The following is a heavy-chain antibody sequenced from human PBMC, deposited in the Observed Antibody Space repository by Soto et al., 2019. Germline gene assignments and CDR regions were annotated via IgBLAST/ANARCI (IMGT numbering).Heavy chain of an antibody. Sequence: SETLSLTCTVSGGSISSSSYYWGWIRQPPGKGLEWIGSIYYSGSTYYNPSLKSRVTISVDTSKNQFSLKLSSVTAADTAVYYCARIYKGYCSGGSCYNWFDPWGQGTLVTVSS. J-gene: IGHJ5*02. CDR3: ARIYKGYCSGGSCYNWFDP. V-gene: IGHV4-39*01. CDR1: GGSISSSSYY. CDR2: IYYSGST. D-gene: IGHD2-15*01.